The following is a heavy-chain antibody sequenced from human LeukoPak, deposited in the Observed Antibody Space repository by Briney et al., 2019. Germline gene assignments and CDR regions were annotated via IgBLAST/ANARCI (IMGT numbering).Heavy chain of an antibody. CDR1: GYTFTSYA. V-gene: IGHV1-8*02. CDR2: MNPNSGNT. Sequence: ASVKVSCKASGYTFTSYAMNWVRQAPGQGLEWMGWMNPNSGNTGYAQKFQGRVAMTRNTSISTAYMELSSLRSEDTAVYYCARGGPLPVTDAFDIWGQGTMVTVSS. J-gene: IGHJ3*02. CDR3: ARGGPLPVTDAFDI. D-gene: IGHD4-17*01.